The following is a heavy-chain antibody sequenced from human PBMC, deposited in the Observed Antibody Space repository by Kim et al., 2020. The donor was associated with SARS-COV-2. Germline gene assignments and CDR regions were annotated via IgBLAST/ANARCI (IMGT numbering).Heavy chain of an antibody. CDR3: AKILIGSWTSSLDS. V-gene: IGHV3-30*18. J-gene: IGHJ4*02. CDR1: GFALSSYG. Sequence: GGSLRLSCVASGFALSSYGMHWVRQAPGKGLEWVAIISYNGGVQYYADSVKGRFTISKDISRNTLFLQMNSLRSEDTAVYYCAKILIGSWTSSLDSWGQGTLVTVSS. CDR2: ISYNGGVQ. D-gene: IGHD6-13*01.